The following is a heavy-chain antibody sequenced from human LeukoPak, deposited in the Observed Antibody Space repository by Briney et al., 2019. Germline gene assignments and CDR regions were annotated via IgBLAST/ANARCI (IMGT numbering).Heavy chain of an antibody. CDR2: INHGGST. Sequence: SSETLSLTCAVYGGSFSGYYWSWIRQPPGKGLEWTGEINHGGSTNYNPSLKSRVTISVDTSKNQFSLKLSSVTAADTAVYYCARKPLVLYYFDYWGQGTLVTVSS. CDR1: GGSFSGYY. J-gene: IGHJ4*02. D-gene: IGHD2/OR15-2a*01. CDR3: ARKPLVLYYFDY. V-gene: IGHV4-34*01.